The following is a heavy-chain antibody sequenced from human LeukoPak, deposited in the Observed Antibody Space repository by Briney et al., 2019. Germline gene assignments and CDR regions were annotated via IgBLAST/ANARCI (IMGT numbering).Heavy chain of an antibody. CDR1: GDSLSRGYY. J-gene: IGHJ6*03. D-gene: IGHD3-3*01. CDR2: RNHSGST. CDR3: ARSGPYKYYDLWSGYYTGQGFHYYLDV. V-gene: IGHV4-34*01. Sequence: SGTLSLTCTVSGDSLSRGYYWSWTRPPPGKGLEWSGERNHSGSTNYNPSLKRRVTISVDTSKNKFSLKLSSVTAPATAGSYFARSGPYKYYDLWSGYYTGQGFHYYLDVWGKGTTVTVSS.